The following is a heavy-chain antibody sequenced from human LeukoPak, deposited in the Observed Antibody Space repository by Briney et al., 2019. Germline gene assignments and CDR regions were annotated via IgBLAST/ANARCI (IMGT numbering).Heavy chain of an antibody. Sequence: GGSLRLSCAASGYTFSSYAMSWVRQAPGKGLEWVSAIRGSGGSTYYADSVKGRFTISRDTSKNTLYLQMNSLRAGDTAVYYCAKAGYDFWSGYHSHTPFDSWGQGTLVTVSS. CDR1: GYTFSSYA. J-gene: IGHJ4*02. D-gene: IGHD3-3*01. CDR3: AKAGYDFWSGYHSHTPFDS. V-gene: IGHV3-23*01. CDR2: IRGSGGST.